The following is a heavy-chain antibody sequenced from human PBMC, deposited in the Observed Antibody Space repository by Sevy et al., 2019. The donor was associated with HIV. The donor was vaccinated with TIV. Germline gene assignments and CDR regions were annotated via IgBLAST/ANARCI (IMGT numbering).Heavy chain of an antibody. D-gene: IGHD6-13*01. V-gene: IGHV3-23*01. Sequence: GGSLRLSCAASGFTFSSYAMSWVRQAPGKGLEWVSAISGSGGSTYYADSVKGRFTISRDNSKNTLYLQMNSLRAEDTAVYXXAKXLXXXSSWYXXXIXXXXXQGTLVTVSS. J-gene: IGHJ4*02. CDR1: GFTFSSYA. CDR3: AKXLXXXSSWYXXXIXXX. CDR2: ISGSGGST.